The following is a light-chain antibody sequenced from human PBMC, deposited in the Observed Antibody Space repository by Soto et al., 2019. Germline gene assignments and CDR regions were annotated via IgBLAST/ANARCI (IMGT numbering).Light chain of an antibody. V-gene: IGKV1-39*01. Sequence: DIHMAQSPSSLSASVGDRVTITCRASQNIDIFLNWYQQKPGKAPKLLLYATSTLHNGVPSRFTGSGTGTDFTLTISSLQPEDFGTYYCQHTYSSPLTFGGGTKVDI. CDR1: QNIDIF. CDR3: QHTYSSPLT. J-gene: IGKJ4*01. CDR2: ATS.